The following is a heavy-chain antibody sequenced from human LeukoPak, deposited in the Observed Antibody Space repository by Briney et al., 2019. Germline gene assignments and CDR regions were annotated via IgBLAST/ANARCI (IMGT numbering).Heavy chain of an antibody. CDR1: GGSISSYY. J-gene: IGHJ5*02. Sequence: SETLSLTCTVSGGSISSYYWSWIRQPAGKGQEWIGRIYTSGSINYNPSLKSRVTMSVDTSKNQFSLKLSSVTAADAAVYYCASAGGGSTMIAWGQGTLVTVSS. CDR2: IYTSGSI. D-gene: IGHD2-15*01. V-gene: IGHV4-4*07. CDR3: ASAGGGSTMIA.